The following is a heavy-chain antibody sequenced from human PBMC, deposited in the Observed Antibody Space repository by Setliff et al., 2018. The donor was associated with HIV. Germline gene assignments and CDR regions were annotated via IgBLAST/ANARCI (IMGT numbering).Heavy chain of an antibody. CDR2: IYYSGRT. J-gene: IGHJ6*03. Sequence: LSLTCIVSRGSISSTSHYWGWVRQSPGRRLEWIGSIYYSGRTYYNPSLKSRVTMSVDTSTNQFSLDLTSVTAADTAVYFCAGEIAPAARLPNVGGPPPPGYYHYMDVWGKGTTVTGSS. D-gene: IGHD2-8*01. CDR3: AGEIAPAARLPNVGGPPPPGYYHYMDV. V-gene: IGHV4-39*07. CDR1: RGSISSTSHY.